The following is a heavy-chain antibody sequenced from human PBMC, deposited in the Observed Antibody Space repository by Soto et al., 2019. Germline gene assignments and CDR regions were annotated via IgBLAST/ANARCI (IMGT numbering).Heavy chain of an antibody. D-gene: IGHD3-10*01. CDR2: INPNSGGT. Sequence: GXSVKVSFKASRYTFTGYYMHWVRQAPGQGLEWMGWINPNSGGTNYAQKFQGRVTMTRDTSISKAYMELSRLRSDDTAVYYCASTTGSGSYSAPYYYGMDVWGQGTTVTVSS. V-gene: IGHV1-2*02. CDR3: ASTTGSGSYSAPYYYGMDV. J-gene: IGHJ6*02. CDR1: RYTFTGYY.